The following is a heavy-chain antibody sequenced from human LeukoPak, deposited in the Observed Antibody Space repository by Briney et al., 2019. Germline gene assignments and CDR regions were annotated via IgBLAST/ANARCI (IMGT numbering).Heavy chain of an antibody. CDR1: GGSISSSSYY. CDR3: ARAPQAAADY. J-gene: IGHJ4*02. CDR2: IYYSGST. V-gene: IGHV4-39*01. Sequence: KPSETLSLTCTVSGGSISSSSYYWGWIRQPPGKGLEWIGSIYYSGSTYYNPSLKSRVTISVDTSKNQFSLKLSSVTAADTAVYYCARAPQAAADYWGQGTLVTVSS. D-gene: IGHD6-13*01.